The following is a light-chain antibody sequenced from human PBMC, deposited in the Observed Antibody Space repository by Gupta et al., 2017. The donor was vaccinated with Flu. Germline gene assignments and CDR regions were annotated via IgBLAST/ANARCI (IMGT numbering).Light chain of an antibody. CDR3: KQAKQFPFA. CDR2: KSS. V-gene: IGKV2-24*01. CDR1: QSREHSDGNTY. J-gene: IGKJ1*01. Sequence: DIVMTQTPLSSPVTLGQPASMSCRSSQSREHSDGNTYLSWLHQRPGQPPRLLIYKSSKRSSGVPDRFSGSGAGTNFTLKISSVEAEDVGVYYCKQAKQFPFAFGQGTKVEIK.